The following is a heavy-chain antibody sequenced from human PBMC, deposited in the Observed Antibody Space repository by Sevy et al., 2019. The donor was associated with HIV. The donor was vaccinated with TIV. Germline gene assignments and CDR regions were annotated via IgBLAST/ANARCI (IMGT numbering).Heavy chain of an antibody. CDR2: MTGSGGTI. V-gene: IGHV3-23*01. CDR1: GFSFSSYA. J-gene: IGHJ1*01. Sequence: GGSLRLSCAASGFSFSSYAMSGVRQAPGKGLEWVSSMTGSGGTIYYGDSVKGRFTISRDNSKNTLYLQMNSLRADDTAVYYCAKDGLYGGDFEYFQDWGQGTLVTVSS. D-gene: IGHD2-21*02. CDR3: AKDGLYGGDFEYFQD.